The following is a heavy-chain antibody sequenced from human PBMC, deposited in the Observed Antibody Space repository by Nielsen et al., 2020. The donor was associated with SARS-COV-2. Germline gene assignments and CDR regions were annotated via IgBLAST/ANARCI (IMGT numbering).Heavy chain of an antibody. CDR3: ARGCHAIFGVVTNYYGMDV. Sequence: GGSLRLSCAASGFMFSDYYVSWIRQAPGKGLEWVSYISSSGSTIYYADSVKGRFTISRDNAKNSLYLQMNSLRAEDTAVYYCARGCHAIFGVVTNYYGMDVWGQGTTVTVSS. D-gene: IGHD3-3*01. V-gene: IGHV3-11*04. CDR1: GFMFSDYY. J-gene: IGHJ6*02. CDR2: ISSSGSTI.